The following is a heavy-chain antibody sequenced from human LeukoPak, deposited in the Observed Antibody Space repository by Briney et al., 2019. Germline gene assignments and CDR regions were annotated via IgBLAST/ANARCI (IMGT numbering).Heavy chain of an antibody. CDR3: ARGGDIVVVPAAINWFDP. V-gene: IGHV4-61*02. Sequence: SETLSLTCTVSGASLSTGIYYWNWIRQPAGKGLEWIGRIYTSGSTYYSPSLKSRVTISLDTSRNQFSLKLSSVTAADTAFYFCARGGDIVVVPAAINWFDPWGQGTLVTVSS. D-gene: IGHD2-2*02. J-gene: IGHJ5*02. CDR1: GASLSTGIYY. CDR2: IYTSGST.